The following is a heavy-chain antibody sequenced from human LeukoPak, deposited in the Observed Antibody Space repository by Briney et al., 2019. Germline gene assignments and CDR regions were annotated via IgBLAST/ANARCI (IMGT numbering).Heavy chain of an antibody. V-gene: IGHV3-64*01. D-gene: IGHD6-13*01. Sequence: GGSLRLSCAASGFTFSTYGMHWVRQAPGKGLEYVSAISSNGGSTYYANSVKGRFTISRDNSKNTLYLQMGSLRAEDMAVYYCARYSSSWYDLWGQGTLVTVSS. CDR1: GFTFSTYG. CDR3: ARYSSSWYDL. J-gene: IGHJ5*01. CDR2: ISSNGGST.